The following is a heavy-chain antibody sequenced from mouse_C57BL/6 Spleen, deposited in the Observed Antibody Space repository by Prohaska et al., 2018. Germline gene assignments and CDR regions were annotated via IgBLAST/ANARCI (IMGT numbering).Heavy chain of an antibody. CDR1: GIHFSRYW. Sequence: EVKLLQSGGCLVQPGGSLKLSCAASGIHFSRYWMSWVRPAPGKGLEWIGEINPDSSTINYAPSLKDKFIISRDNAKNTLYLQMSKVRSEDTALYYCASPNWDWYFDVWGTGTTVTVAS. D-gene: IGHD4-1*01. J-gene: IGHJ1*03. CDR2: INPDSSTI. CDR3: ASPNWDWYFDV. V-gene: IGHV4-1*01.